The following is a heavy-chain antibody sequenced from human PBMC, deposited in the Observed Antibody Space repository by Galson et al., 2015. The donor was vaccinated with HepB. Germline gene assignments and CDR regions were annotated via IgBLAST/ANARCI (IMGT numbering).Heavy chain of an antibody. CDR2: ISSSRSYI. V-gene: IGHV3-21*01. J-gene: IGHJ2*01. CDR3: ARDLTGYSSTWRRYWFFDL. D-gene: IGHD6-13*01. CDR1: GFTFTRHT. Sequence: SLRLSCAASGFTFTRHTMNWVRQAPGKGLEWVSSISSSRSYIYYADSVKGRFTITRDNAKKSLYLQMNSLRAEDTAVYYCARDLTGYSSTWRRYWFFDLWGRGTLVTVSS.